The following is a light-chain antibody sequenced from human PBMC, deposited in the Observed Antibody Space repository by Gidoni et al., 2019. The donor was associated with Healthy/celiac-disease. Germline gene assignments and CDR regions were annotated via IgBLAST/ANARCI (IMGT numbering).Light chain of an antibody. Sequence: DIVMTQSPDSLAVSLGERATINCKSSQSVLYSSNNKNYLAWYQQKPGQPPKLLIYWASTRESGVPARFSGSGSGTDFTLTISSLQAEDVAVYYCQQYYSTPWTFXXXTKVEIK. CDR1: QSVLYSSNNKNY. CDR2: WAS. J-gene: IGKJ1*01. CDR3: QQYYSTPWT. V-gene: IGKV4-1*01.